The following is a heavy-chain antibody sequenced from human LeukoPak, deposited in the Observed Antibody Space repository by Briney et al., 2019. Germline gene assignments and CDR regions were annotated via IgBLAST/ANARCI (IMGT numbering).Heavy chain of an antibody. D-gene: IGHD4-17*01. V-gene: IGHV4-59*08. CDR3: ARQHYGPTGLGIDY. CDR2: TYCSGST. J-gene: IGHJ4*02. CDR1: GGSISSYY. Sequence: SETLSLTCTVSGGSISSYYWSWIRQPPGKGLEWIGYTYCSGSTNSNPSLKSRVTISVDTSKIQLSLKLSSVTAADTAVNYCARQHYGPTGLGIDYWGQGTLVTVSS.